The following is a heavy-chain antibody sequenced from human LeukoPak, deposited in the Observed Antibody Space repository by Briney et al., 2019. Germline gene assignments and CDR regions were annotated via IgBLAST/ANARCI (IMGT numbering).Heavy chain of an antibody. V-gene: IGHV4-61*02. CDR3: ARDPGYYDSSGQDAFDI. J-gene: IGHJ3*02. Sequence: SETLSLTCAVSGGSISSGSYYWSWIRQPAGKGLEWIGRIYTSGSTNYNPSLKSRVTISVDTSKNQFSLKLSSVTAADTAVYYCARDPGYYDSSGQDAFDIWGQGTMVTVSS. CDR2: IYTSGST. D-gene: IGHD3-22*01. CDR1: GGSISSGSYY.